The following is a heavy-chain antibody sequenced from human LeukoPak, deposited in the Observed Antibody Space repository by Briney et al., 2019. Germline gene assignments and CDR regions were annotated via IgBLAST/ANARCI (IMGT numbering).Heavy chain of an antibody. Sequence: PGGSLRLSCAASGFTLSDYWMSWVRQAPGKGLEWVANIDQDESDENYVDSVKGRFTISRDDAKNLLYLQMSSLRAEDTAVYYCARVATHDDGSGTSMFYFDDWGQGTLVTVSS. CDR2: IDQDESDE. J-gene: IGHJ4*02. CDR3: ARVATHDDGSGTSMFYFDD. V-gene: IGHV3-7*03. CDR1: GFTLSDYW. D-gene: IGHD6-19*01.